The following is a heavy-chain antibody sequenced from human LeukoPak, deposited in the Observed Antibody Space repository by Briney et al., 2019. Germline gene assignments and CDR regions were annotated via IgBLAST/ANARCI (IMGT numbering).Heavy chain of an antibody. CDR3: LYSSGYYSIYAFDI. CDR2: LNPNSGNT. Sequence: ASVKVSCKASGYTFTSYDISWVRQATGQGLEWMGWLNPNSGNTGYAQKFQGRVTMTRNTSISTAYMELSSLRSEDTAVYYCLYSSGYYSIYAFDIWGQGTMVTVSS. CDR1: GYTFTSYD. V-gene: IGHV1-8*01. D-gene: IGHD3-22*01. J-gene: IGHJ3*02.